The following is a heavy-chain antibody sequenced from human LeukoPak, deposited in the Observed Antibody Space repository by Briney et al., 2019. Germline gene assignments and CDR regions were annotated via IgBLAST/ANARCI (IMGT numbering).Heavy chain of an antibody. CDR1: GGSISSYY. D-gene: IGHD3-22*01. V-gene: IGHV4-59*01. J-gene: IGHJ6*03. CDR3: ARTAGGLGGYDYYYYMDV. Sequence: ASETLSLTCTVSGGSISSYYWSWIRQPPGKGLEWIGYIYYSGSTNYNPSLKSRVTISVDTSKNQFSLKLSSVTAADTAVYYCARTAGGLGGYDYYYYMDVWGKGTTVTVSS. CDR2: IYYSGST.